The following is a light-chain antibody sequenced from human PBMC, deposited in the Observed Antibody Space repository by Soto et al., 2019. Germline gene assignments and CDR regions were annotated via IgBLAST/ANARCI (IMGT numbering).Light chain of an antibody. CDR3: QQYNNFWT. J-gene: IGKJ1*01. V-gene: IGKV3-15*01. CDR2: GAS. CDR1: PSASSN. Sequence: EIVMTQSPATLSVSPGERATLSCRASPSASSNLAWYQQKPGKAPRLLIYGASTRSTGIPTWFSGSGSGTAFTLTISSLQSEDFAVYYCQQYNNFWTFGQGTKVEIK.